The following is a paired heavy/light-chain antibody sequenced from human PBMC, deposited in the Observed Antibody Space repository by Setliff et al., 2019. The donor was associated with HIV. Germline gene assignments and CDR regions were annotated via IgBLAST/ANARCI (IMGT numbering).Light chain of an antibody. CDR1: GSNIGAGYD. J-gene: IGLJ2*01. CDR2: ANS. Sequence: QSVLTQPPSVSGAPGQRVTISCTGSGSNIGAGYDVHWYQQLPGTAPKLLIYANSNRPSGVPNRVSGSKSGTSASLAITGLQAEDEADYYCQSYDSSLSGYVVFGGGTKLTVL. CDR3: QSYDSSLSGYVV. V-gene: IGLV1-40*01.
Heavy chain of an antibody. Sequence: EVQLVESGGGLAQPGGSLRLSCAASGFTFSSYWMSWVRQAPGKGLEWVANIKRDGSEEYYVDSVKGRFTISRDSAKNSLYLQMNSLRAEDTAVYYCARVSPYDDIGYYEVYYFDYWGQGTLVTVSS. CDR3: ARVSPYDDIGYYEVYYFDY. D-gene: IGHD3-22*01. V-gene: IGHV3-7*01. CDR2: IKRDGSEE. J-gene: IGHJ4*02. CDR1: GFTFSSYW.